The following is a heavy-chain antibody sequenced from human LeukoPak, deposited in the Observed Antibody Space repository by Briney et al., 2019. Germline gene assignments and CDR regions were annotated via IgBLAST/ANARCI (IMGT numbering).Heavy chain of an antibody. CDR3: ARHGLCGRLWSGYHNFDY. D-gene: IGHD3-3*01. V-gene: IGHV4-59*08. Sequence: SETLSLTCTVSGGSISSYYWSWIRQPPGKGLEWIGYIYYSGSTNYNPSLKSRVTISVDTSKNQFSLKLSSVTAADTAVYYCARHGLCGRLWSGYHNFDYWGQGTLVTVSS. CDR1: GGSISSYY. CDR2: IYYSGST. J-gene: IGHJ4*02.